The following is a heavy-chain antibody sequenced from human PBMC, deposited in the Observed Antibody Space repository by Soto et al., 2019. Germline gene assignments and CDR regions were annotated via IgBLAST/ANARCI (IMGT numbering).Heavy chain of an antibody. V-gene: IGHV3-9*01. CDR2: INWNSRSV. CDR1: GFNFEDYG. D-gene: IGHD4-17*01. CDR3: AKDSFYRGDYFYALDV. Sequence: GGSLRLSCEVSGFNFEDYGIHWFRQRPGKGLEWVSGINWNSRSVAYADSVKGRFTISRDNAKNSLYLQMNSLGVEDTAFYYCAKDSFYRGDYFYALDVWGQGTTVTVSS. J-gene: IGHJ6*02.